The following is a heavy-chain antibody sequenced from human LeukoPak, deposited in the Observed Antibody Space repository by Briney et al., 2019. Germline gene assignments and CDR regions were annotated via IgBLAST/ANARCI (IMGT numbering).Heavy chain of an antibody. CDR2: ISYDGSNK. V-gene: IGHV3-30*18. Sequence: TGGSLRLSCAASGFTFSSCGMHWVRQAPGKGLEWVAVISYDGSNKYYADSVKGRFTISRDNSKNTLYLQMNSLRAEDTAVYYCAKVPYYYDSSGYCIWGQGTLVTVSS. J-gene: IGHJ4*02. CDR3: AKVPYYYDSSGYCI. CDR1: GFTFSSCG. D-gene: IGHD3-22*01.